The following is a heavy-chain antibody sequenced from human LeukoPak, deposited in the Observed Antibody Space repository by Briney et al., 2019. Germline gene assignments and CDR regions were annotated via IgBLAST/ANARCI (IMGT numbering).Heavy chain of an antibody. CDR3: AREIVSSVES. CDR1: GDSISNTRYH. D-gene: IGHD6-6*01. V-gene: IGHV4-39*02. CDR2: IYYSGAT. J-gene: IGHJ4*02. Sequence: SETLSLTCTVSGDSISNTRYHWGWIRQPPGKGLEWIGSIYYSGATCYNPSLKSRVTISVDTSRNHFSLKLSSVTAADTAVYHCAREIVSSVESWGQGSLVTVSS.